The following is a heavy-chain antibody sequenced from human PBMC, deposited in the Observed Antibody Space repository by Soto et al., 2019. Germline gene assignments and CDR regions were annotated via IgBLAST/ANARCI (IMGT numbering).Heavy chain of an antibody. CDR2: ISGGGGTT. CDR1: GFTLSNYA. CDR3: AKTPYSNGWYYFDY. V-gene: IGHV3-23*01. D-gene: IGHD6-13*01. J-gene: IGHJ4*02. Sequence: EVQLLESGGALVQPGGSLRLSCAVSGFTLSNYAMTWVRQAPGKGLEWVSAISGGGGTTYYADSVKGRFTVSRDSSKNTLYLQMNSLRAEDTAVYYCAKTPYSNGWYYFDYWGQGTLVTVSS.